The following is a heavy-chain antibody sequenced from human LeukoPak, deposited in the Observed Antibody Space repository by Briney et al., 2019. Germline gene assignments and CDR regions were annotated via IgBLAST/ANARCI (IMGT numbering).Heavy chain of an antibody. D-gene: IGHD3-10*01. Sequence: SETLSLTCAVYGVSFSGYYWSWIRQPPGKGLEGIGEINHSGSTNYNPSLKSRSTISVDTSKNQFSLKLSSVTAADTAVYYCARGQLFGWFDPWGQGTLVTVSS. CDR2: INHSGST. V-gene: IGHV4-34*01. CDR3: ARGQLFGWFDP. J-gene: IGHJ5*02. CDR1: GVSFSGYY.